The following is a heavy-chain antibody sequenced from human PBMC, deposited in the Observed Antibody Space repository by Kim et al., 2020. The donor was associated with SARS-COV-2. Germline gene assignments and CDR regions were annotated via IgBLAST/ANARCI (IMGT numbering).Heavy chain of an antibody. Sequence: YYANSVKGRFTISRDNSKNTLYLQMNSLRAEDTAVYYCARDGGSYGMDVWGQGTTVTVSS. CDR3: ARDGGSYGMDV. D-gene: IGHD2-15*01. J-gene: IGHJ6*02. V-gene: IGHV3-33*01.